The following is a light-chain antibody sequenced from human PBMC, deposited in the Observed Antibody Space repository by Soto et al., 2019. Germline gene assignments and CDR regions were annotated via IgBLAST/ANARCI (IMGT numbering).Light chain of an antibody. J-gene: IGKJ5*01. CDR2: DAS. CDR3: QQYNNWPPIT. V-gene: IGKV1-5*01. CDR1: QSISSW. Sequence: DIQMTQSPTNLSASVGDRVTITCRAGQSISSWLAWYQQKPGKAPKLLIYDASSLESGVPSRFSGSGSGTEFTLTISSLQSEDFAVYYCQQYNNWPPITFGQGTRLEIK.